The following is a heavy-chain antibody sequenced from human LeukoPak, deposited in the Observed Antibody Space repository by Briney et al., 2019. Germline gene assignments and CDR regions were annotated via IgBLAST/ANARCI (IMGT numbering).Heavy chain of an antibody. J-gene: IGHJ5*02. CDR3: ARQPEGTWFDP. D-gene: IGHD1-1*01. CDR1: GYTFSTNW. CDR2: IDPSDSYT. V-gene: IGHV5-10-1*01. Sequence: GESLKISCKASGYTFSTNWIGWVRQMPGKGLEWMGRIDPSDSYTNYSPSFQGHVTISADKSISTAYLQWSSLKASDTAMYYCARQPEGTWFDPWGQGTLVTVSS.